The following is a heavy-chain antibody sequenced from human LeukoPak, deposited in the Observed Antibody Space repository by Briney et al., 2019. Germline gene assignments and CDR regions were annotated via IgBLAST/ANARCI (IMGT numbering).Heavy chain of an antibody. V-gene: IGHV1-2*02. CDR1: GYTFTGYY. CDR3: ARDRDAVAVPAAHGYYYYYMDV. Sequence: ASVKVSCKASGYTFTGYYMHWVRQAPGQGLEWMGWINPNSGGTNYAQKFQGRVTMTRDTSISTAYMELSRLRSDDTAVYYCARDRDAVAVPAAHGYYYYYMDVWGKGTTVTVSS. J-gene: IGHJ6*03. CDR2: INPNSGGT. D-gene: IGHD2-2*01.